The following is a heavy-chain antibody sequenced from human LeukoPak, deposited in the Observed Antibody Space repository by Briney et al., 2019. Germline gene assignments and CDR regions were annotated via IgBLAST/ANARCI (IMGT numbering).Heavy chain of an antibody. Sequence: GGSLRLSCAASGCTFSRYWMSWVRRAPGKGLEWVANINQDGSEKYYVDSVKGRFTISRDNAKNSLYLQMNSLRDGDTAVYYCARDPGQWEQQYDYWGQGTLVTVSS. CDR3: ARDPGQWEQQYDY. D-gene: IGHD1-26*01. CDR1: GCTFSRYW. V-gene: IGHV3-7*03. CDR2: INQDGSEK. J-gene: IGHJ4*02.